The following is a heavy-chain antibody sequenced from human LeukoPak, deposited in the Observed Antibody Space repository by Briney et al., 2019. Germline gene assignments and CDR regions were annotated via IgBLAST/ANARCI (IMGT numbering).Heavy chain of an antibody. CDR3: TTDPAWIQLWLDY. Sequence: GGSLRLSCAASGFTFSNAWMSWVRQAPGKGLEWVGRIKSKTDGGTTDYAAPVKGRFTISRDDSKNTLYLQMNSLKTEDTAVYYCTTDPAWIQLWLDYWGQGTLVTVSS. J-gene: IGHJ4*02. D-gene: IGHD5-18*01. CDR2: IKSKTDGGTT. V-gene: IGHV3-15*01. CDR1: GFTFSNAW.